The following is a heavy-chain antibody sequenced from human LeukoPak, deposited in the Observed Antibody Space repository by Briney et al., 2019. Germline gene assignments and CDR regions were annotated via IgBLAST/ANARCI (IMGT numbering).Heavy chain of an antibody. CDR2: ISGSGGST. CDR1: GFTFSSYA. Sequence: PGGSLRLPCAASGFTFSSYAMSWIRQAPGKGLEWVSAISGSGGSTYYADSVKGRFTISRDNSKNTLYLQMNSLRAEDTAVYYCAKYTAFGDPSGYWGQGTLVTVSS. D-gene: IGHD4-17*01. J-gene: IGHJ4*02. CDR3: AKYTAFGDPSGY. V-gene: IGHV3-23*01.